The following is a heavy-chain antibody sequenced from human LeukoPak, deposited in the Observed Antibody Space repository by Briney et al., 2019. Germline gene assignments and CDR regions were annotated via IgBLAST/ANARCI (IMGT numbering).Heavy chain of an antibody. CDR1: GYTFTGYC. J-gene: IGHJ3*02. CDR3: ASPVVITTRAFDI. V-gene: IGHV1-2*06. CDR2: INPNSGGT. D-gene: IGHD3-22*01. Sequence: ASVKVSCKASGYTFTGYCMHWVRQAPGQGLEWMGRINPNSGGTNYAQKFQGRVTMTRDTSISTAYMELSRLRSDDTAVYYCASPVVITTRAFDIWGQGTMVTVSS.